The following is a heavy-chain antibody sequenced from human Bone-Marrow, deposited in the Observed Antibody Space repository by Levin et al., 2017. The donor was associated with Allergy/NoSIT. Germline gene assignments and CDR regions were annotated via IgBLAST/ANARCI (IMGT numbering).Heavy chain of an antibody. CDR3: ARETYGPTYYDFWSGWPPGWFDP. D-gene: IGHD3-3*01. J-gene: IGHJ5*02. Sequence: HPGESLKISCAASGFTFSSYAMHWVRQAPGKGLEWVAVISYDGSNKYYADSVKGRFTISRDNSKNTLYLQMNSLRAEDTAVYYCARETYGPTYYDFWSGWPPGWFDPWGQGTLVTVSS. V-gene: IGHV3-30*04. CDR1: GFTFSSYA. CDR2: ISYDGSNK.